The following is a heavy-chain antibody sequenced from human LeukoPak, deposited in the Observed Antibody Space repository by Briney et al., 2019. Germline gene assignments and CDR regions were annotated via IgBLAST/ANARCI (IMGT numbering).Heavy chain of an antibody. V-gene: IGHV4-34*01. D-gene: IGHD3-22*01. CDR3: ARVGRFITMIVVVTKGYFDY. Sequence: SETLSLTCAVYGGSFSGYYWSWIRQPPGKGLEWIGEINHSGSTKYNPSLKSRVTISVDTSKNQFSLKLSSVTAADTAVYYCARVGRFITMIVVVTKGYFDYWGQGTLVTVSS. CDR2: INHSGST. CDR1: GGSFSGYY. J-gene: IGHJ4*02.